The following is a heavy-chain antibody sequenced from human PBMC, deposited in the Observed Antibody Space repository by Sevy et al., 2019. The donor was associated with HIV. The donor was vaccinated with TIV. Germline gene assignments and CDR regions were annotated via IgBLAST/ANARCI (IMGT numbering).Heavy chain of an antibody. CDR3: VRDESFSLIVVDPDY. J-gene: IGHJ4*02. D-gene: IGHD3-22*01. V-gene: IGHV1-18*01. CDR2: ISGYNGNT. CDR1: GYTFSNYG. Sequence: ASVKVSCQASGYTFSNYGVTWVRQAPGQGLEWMRWISGYNGNTKYAQKFQDRVIMTTDTARGTAYMELRSLRSDDTAVYYCVRDESFSLIVVDPDYWGQGTLVTVSS.